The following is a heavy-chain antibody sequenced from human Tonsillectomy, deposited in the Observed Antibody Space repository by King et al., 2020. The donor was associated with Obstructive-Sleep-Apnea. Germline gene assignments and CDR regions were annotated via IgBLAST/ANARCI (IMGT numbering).Heavy chain of an antibody. CDR2: IWYDGSNK. J-gene: IGHJ6*02. CDR1: GFTFSSYG. Sequence: QLVQSGGGVVQPGRSLRLSCAASGFTFSSYGMHWVRQAPGKGLEWVAVIWYDGSNKYYADSVKGRFTISSDDSKNTLFLQMNSLRVEETAVYYCATAGAGWGGMDVWGQGTTVTVSS. CDR3: ATAGAGWGGMDV. V-gene: IGHV3-33*01. D-gene: IGHD3-16*01.